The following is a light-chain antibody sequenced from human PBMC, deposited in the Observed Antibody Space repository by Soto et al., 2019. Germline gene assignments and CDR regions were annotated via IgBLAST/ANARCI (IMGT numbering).Light chain of an antibody. V-gene: IGKV3D-20*02. Sequence: PGERAALSCGASESVSSNQLAWYQQKPGLAPRLLIYDASSRASGIPERFSGSGSGTGFSLTISSLEPEDSAVYYCQQRSNWITFGQGTRLEIK. CDR1: ESVSSNQ. CDR2: DAS. J-gene: IGKJ5*01. CDR3: QQRSNWIT.